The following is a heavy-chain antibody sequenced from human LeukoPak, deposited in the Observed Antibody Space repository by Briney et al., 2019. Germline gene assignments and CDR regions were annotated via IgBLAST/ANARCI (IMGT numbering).Heavy chain of an antibody. Sequence: SETLSLTCSVSGDSFSGHYWTWIRQTPGEGPQWIGYIYTAGTTKYNPSFKSRVTISIDMSQNQFSLTLDSVTAADTAVYFCAKGRNWFGPWGQGTLVTVSS. CDR2: IYTAGTT. V-gene: IGHV4-4*08. CDR3: AKGRNWFGP. J-gene: IGHJ5*02. CDR1: GDSFSGHY.